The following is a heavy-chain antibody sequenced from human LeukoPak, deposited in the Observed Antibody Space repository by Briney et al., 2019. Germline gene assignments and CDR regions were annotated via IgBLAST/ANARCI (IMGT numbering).Heavy chain of an antibody. CDR2: INHSGST. CDR1: GGSFSGYY. CDR3: ASSSYGYYFVY. V-gene: IGHV4-34*01. Sequence: SETLSLTCAVYGGSFSGYYWSWIRQPPGKGLEWIGEINHSGSTNYNPSLKSRVTISVDTSKDQFSLKLSSVTAADTAVYYCASSSYGYYFVYWGQGTLVTVSS. D-gene: IGHD3-10*01. J-gene: IGHJ4*02.